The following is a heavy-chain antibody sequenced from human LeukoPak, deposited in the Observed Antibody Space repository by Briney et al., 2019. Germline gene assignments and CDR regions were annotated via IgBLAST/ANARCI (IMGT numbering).Heavy chain of an antibody. Sequence: SETLSLTCTVSGGSVSSGSYYWSWIRQPPGRGLEWIAYIHDSGSAAYNSSLKSRVTISRDMATTQFSLKMTSVTAADTAVYYCARDMGAPDYGSYSVDYWGQGTLVTVSS. CDR2: IHDSGSA. CDR3: ARDMGAPDYGSYSVDY. CDR1: GGSVSSGSYY. J-gene: IGHJ4*02. V-gene: IGHV4-61*01. D-gene: IGHD4-23*01.